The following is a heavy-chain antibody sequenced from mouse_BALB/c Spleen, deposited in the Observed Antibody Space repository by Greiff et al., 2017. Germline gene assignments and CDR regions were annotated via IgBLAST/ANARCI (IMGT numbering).Heavy chain of an antibody. J-gene: IGHJ4*01. D-gene: IGHD1-1*02. CDR1: GFAFSSYD. Sequence: EVKLMESGGGLVKPGGSLKLSCAASGFAFSSYDMSWVRQTPEKRLEWVAYISSGGGSTYYPDTVKGRFTISRDNAKNTLYLQMSSLKSEDTAMYYCARHGNSAMDYWGQGTSVTVSS. V-gene: IGHV5-12-1*01. CDR2: ISSGGGST. CDR3: ARHGNSAMDY.